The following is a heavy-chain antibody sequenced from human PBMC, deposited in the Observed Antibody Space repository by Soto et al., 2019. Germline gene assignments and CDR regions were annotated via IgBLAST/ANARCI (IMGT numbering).Heavy chain of an antibody. J-gene: IGHJ4*02. CDR3: VSQRTTVPTQAYFDY. Sequence: PSETLSLPCTVSGCSVTNSSYYWGWIRQSPGKGLEWIGSVYYRGRSYSKSSVKSRVTISVDTSKNRFSLSLNSVTASDTAVYFCVSQRTTVPTQAYFDYWGPGALVTVSS. D-gene: IGHD4-17*01. CDR2: VYYRGRS. CDR1: GCSVTNSSYY. V-gene: IGHV4-39*01.